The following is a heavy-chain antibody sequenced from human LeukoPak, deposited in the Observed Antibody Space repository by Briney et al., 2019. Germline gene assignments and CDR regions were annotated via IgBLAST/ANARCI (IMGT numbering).Heavy chain of an antibody. CDR3: ARENTDFWSGYYGY. CDR2: ISSSSSYI. V-gene: IGHV3-21*03. J-gene: IGHJ4*02. D-gene: IGHD3-3*01. Sequence: GGSLRLSCEASGFTFSNYSMNWVRQAPGRGLEWISYISSSSSYIYYADSVKGRFTISRDNAKNSLYLQMNSLRAEDTAVYYCARENTDFWSGYYGYWGQGTLVTVSS. CDR1: GFTFSNYS.